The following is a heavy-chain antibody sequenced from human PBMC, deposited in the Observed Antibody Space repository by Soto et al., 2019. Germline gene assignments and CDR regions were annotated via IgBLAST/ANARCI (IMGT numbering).Heavy chain of an antibody. Sequence: SETLSLTCTVSGGSISSGGYYWSWIRQHPGKGLEWIGYIYYSGSTYYNPSLKSRVTISVDTSKNQFSLKLSSVTAADTAVYYCARGRYYGSGSYYNEWGQGTLVTVSS. V-gene: IGHV4-31*03. CDR2: IYYSGST. J-gene: IGHJ4*02. CDR3: ARGRYYGSGSYYNE. CDR1: GGSISSGGYY. D-gene: IGHD3-10*01.